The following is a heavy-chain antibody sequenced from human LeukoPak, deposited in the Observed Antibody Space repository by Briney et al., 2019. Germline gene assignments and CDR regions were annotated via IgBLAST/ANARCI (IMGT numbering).Heavy chain of an antibody. CDR1: GFTFSTYW. D-gene: IGHD2-21*02. J-gene: IGHJ3*02. Sequence: GGSLRPSCAASGFTFSTYWMSWVRQGPGKGLECVANIRGDGSDKYYVDSVKGRFTISRDNAKNSLYLQMNSLRAEDTAVYYCARGHRDPRDAFDIWGQGTIVTVSS. CDR3: ARGHRDPRDAFDI. CDR2: IRGDGSDK. V-gene: IGHV3-7*05.